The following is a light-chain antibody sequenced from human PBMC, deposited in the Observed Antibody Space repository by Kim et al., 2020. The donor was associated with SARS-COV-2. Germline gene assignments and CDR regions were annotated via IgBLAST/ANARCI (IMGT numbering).Light chain of an antibody. CDR1: KKIASRY. CDR3: QQYGDSLSLT. Sequence: GERATLAGRASKKIASRYVAGYQQRPGQAPRLLMSGASSRATGVPDRFSGSGSGTDFTLTITRLEPEDFAVYYCQQYGDSLSLTFGGGTKVDIK. CDR2: GAS. V-gene: IGKV3-20*01. J-gene: IGKJ4*01.